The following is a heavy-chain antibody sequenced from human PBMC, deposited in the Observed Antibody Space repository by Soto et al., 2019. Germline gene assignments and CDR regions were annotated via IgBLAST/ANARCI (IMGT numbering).Heavy chain of an antibody. Sequence: ASVKVSCKASGYTFTDYDINWVRQATGQGLEWMGWMNPNTGNTRYADHFQGRLTMTRDTSTSTAFMELSSLRSEDTAFYYCARGKLATLTDFWGQGTLVTVSS. CDR3: ARGKLATLTDF. CDR2: MNPNTGNT. CDR1: GYTFTDYD. V-gene: IGHV1-8*01. J-gene: IGHJ4*02. D-gene: IGHD5-12*01.